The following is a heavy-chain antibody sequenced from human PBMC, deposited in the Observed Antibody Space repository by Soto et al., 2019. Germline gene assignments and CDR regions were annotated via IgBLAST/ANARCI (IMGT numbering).Heavy chain of an antibody. CDR3: VRDGTKTLRDWFDP. CDR1: GASISGFY. D-gene: IGHD1-1*01. Sequence: SETLSLTCTVSGASISGFYWSWIRRSAGKGLEWIGRIYATGTTDYNPSLKSRVMMSVDTSKKQFSLKLRSVTAADTAVYYCVRDGTKTLRDWFDPWGQGISVTVS. J-gene: IGHJ5*02. V-gene: IGHV4-4*07. CDR2: IYATGTT.